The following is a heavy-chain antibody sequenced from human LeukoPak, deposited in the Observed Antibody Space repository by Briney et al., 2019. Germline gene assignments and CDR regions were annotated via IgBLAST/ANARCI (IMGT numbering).Heavy chain of an antibody. V-gene: IGHV3-48*01. CDR2: IGISSGNT. Sequence: TGGSLRLSCAASGFRFSDYSMNWVRQAPGKRLEWISYIGISSGNTNYADSVKGRFTISGDKAKNSLYLQMNSLRVEDTAVYYCARDYKYAFDNWGQGTLVTVSS. J-gene: IGHJ4*02. CDR1: GFRFSDYS. CDR3: ARDYKYAFDN. D-gene: IGHD5-24*01.